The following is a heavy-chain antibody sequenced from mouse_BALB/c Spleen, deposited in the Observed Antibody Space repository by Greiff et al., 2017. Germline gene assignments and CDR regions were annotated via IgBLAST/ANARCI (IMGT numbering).Heavy chain of an antibody. Sequence: EVQVVESGGGLVKPGGSLKLSCAASGFAFSSYDMSWVRQTPEKRLEWVAYISSGGGSTYYPDTVKGRFTISRDNAKNTLYLQMSSLKSEDTAMYYCARHGYGNRFAYWGQGTLVTVSA. CDR2: ISSGGGST. CDR3: ARHGYGNRFAY. V-gene: IGHV5-12-1*01. CDR1: GFAFSSYD. J-gene: IGHJ3*01. D-gene: IGHD2-1*01.